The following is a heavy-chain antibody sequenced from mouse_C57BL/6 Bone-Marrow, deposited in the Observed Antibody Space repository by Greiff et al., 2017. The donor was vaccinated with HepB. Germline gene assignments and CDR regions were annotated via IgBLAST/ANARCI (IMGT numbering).Heavy chain of an antibody. J-gene: IGHJ4*01. V-gene: IGHV5-4*01. D-gene: IGHD2-5*01. CDR2: ISDGGSYT. Sequence: EVMLVESGGGLVKPGGSLKLSCAASGFTFSSYAMSWVRQTPEKRLEWVATISDGGSYTYYPDNVKGRFTISRDNAKNNLYLQMSHLKSEDTAMYYCARDATIVTNYYAMDYWGQGTSVTVSS. CDR1: GFTFSSYA. CDR3: ARDATIVTNYYAMDY.